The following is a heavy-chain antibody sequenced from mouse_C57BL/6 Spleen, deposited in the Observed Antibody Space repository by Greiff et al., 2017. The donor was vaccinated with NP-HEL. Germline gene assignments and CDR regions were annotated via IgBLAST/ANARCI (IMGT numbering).Heavy chain of an antibody. CDR3: ARSEDGVFDY. CDR1: GYTFTNYW. V-gene: IGHV1-63*01. Sequence: QVQLQQSGAELVRPGTSVKMSCKASGYTFTNYWIGWAKQRPGHGLEWIGDIYPGGGYTNYNEKFKGKATLTADKSSSTAYMQFSSLTSEDSAIYYSARSEDGVFDYWGQGTTLTVSS. CDR2: IYPGGGYT. J-gene: IGHJ2*01.